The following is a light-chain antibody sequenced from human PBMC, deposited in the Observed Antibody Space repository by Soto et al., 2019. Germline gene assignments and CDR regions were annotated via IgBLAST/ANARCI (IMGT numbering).Light chain of an antibody. Sequence: DIQMTQSPSSLSASVGDRVTITCRASQDISNYLAWYQQKPGKVPKLLIYAASTLQSGVPSRFSGSGSGADFALTIISLQPEDVASYYCQKYNSAPKTFGQGTK. J-gene: IGKJ1*01. CDR3: QKYNSAPKT. CDR1: QDISNY. V-gene: IGKV1-27*01. CDR2: AAS.